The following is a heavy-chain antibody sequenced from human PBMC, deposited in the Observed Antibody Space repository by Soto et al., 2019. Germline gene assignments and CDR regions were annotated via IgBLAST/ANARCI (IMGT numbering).Heavy chain of an antibody. CDR1: GGSFSGYY. J-gene: IGHJ6*02. Sequence: SETLSLTCAVYGGSFSGYYRSWIRQPPGKGLEWIGEINHSGSTNYNPSLKSRVTISVDTSKNQFSLKLSSVTAADTAVYYCAREPGGVLRFLEWLSHRYYYYYGMDVWGQGTTVTVSS. CDR2: INHSGST. D-gene: IGHD3-3*01. V-gene: IGHV4-34*01. CDR3: AREPGGVLRFLEWLSHRYYYYYGMDV.